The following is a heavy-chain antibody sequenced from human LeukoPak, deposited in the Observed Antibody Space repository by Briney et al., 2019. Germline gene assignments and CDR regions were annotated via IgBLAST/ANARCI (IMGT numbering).Heavy chain of an antibody. D-gene: IGHD3-22*01. CDR2: ISWNSGSI. V-gene: IGHV3-9*01. Sequence: GRSLRLSCAASGFTFDDYAMHWDRQAPGKGLEWVSGISWNSGSIGYADSVKGRFTISRDNAKNSLYLQMNSLRAEDTALYYCAKVGYYYDSSVYLQHWGQGTLVTVSS. CDR1: GFTFDDYA. CDR3: AKVGYYYDSSVYLQH. J-gene: IGHJ1*01.